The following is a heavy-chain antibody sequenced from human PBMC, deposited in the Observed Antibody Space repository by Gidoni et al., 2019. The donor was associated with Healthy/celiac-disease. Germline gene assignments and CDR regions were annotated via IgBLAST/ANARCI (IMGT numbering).Heavy chain of an antibody. V-gene: IGHV3-23*01. D-gene: IGHD2-15*01. CDR1: GFTFSSYA. J-gene: IGHJ4*02. Sequence: EVQLLESGGGLVQPGGSLRLSCAASGFTFSSYAMSWVRQAPGKGREWVSAISGSGGSTYYADSVKGRFTISRDNSKNTLYLQMNSLRAEDTAVYYCAKSTSDIVVVVAATLYYFDYWGQGTLVTVSS. CDR3: AKSTSDIVVVVAATLYYFDY. CDR2: ISGSGGST.